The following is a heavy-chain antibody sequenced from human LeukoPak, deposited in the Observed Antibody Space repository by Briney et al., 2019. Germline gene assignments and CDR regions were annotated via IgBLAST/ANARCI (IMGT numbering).Heavy chain of an antibody. V-gene: IGHV4-59*01. D-gene: IGHD1-1*01. CDR2: IYYSGST. CDR1: GGSISSYY. CDR3: ARGPMEDY. Sequence: PSETLSLTCTVSGGSISSYYWSWIRQPPGKGLEWIGYIYYSGSTNYNPSLKSRVTISVDTSKNQFSLKLSSVTAADTAVYYCARGPMEDYWGQGTLVTVSS. J-gene: IGHJ4*02.